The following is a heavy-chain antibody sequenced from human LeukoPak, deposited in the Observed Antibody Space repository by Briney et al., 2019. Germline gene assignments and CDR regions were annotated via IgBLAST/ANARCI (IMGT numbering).Heavy chain of an antibody. CDR1: GGSISSYY. D-gene: IGHD3-3*02. Sequence: PSETLSLTCTVSGGSISSYYWSWIRQPPGKGLEWIGYIYYSGSTYYNPSLKSRVTIPVDTSKNQFSLKLSSVTAADTAVYYCARLSHTWAFDPWGQGTLVTVSS. CDR2: IYYSGST. J-gene: IGHJ5*02. CDR3: ARLSHTWAFDP. V-gene: IGHV4-59*08.